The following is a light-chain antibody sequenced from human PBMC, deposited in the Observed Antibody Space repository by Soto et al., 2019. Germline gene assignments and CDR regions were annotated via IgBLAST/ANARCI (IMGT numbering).Light chain of an antibody. CDR3: SSYTTSNTLV. V-gene: IGLV2-14*01. CDR2: EVS. J-gene: IGLJ2*01. Sequence: QSALTQPASVSGSPGQSITISCTGTSSDVSAYTYVSWYQQHPGKAPKLMIFEVSDRPSGVSNRFSGSKSGNTASLTISGLQAEDEADYYCSSYTTSNTLVFGGGTKLTVL. CDR1: SSDVSAYTY.